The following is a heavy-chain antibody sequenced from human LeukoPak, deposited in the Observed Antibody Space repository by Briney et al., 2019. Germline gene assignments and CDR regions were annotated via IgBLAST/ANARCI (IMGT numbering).Heavy chain of an antibody. V-gene: IGHV3-9*01. CDR3: AKDILIVGVSFGFDY. Sequence: GGSLRLSCAASGFTFDDYAMHWVRHAPGKGLEWVSGISWNSGSIGYADSVKGRFTISRDNAKNSLYLQMNSLRAEDTALYYCAKDILIVGVSFGFDYWGQGTLVTVSS. J-gene: IGHJ4*02. D-gene: IGHD1-26*01. CDR1: GFTFDDYA. CDR2: ISWNSGSI.